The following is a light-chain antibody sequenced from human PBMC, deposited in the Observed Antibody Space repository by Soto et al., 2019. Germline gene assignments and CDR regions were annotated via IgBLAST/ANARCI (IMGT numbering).Light chain of an antibody. CDR3: QQYGSGPMYT. J-gene: IGKJ2*01. V-gene: IGKV3-20*01. CDR1: QSVSSSY. CDR2: GAS. Sequence: EIVLTQSPGTLSLSPGERATLSCRASQSVSSSYLAWYQQKPGQAPRLLIYGASSRATGIPDRFSGSGSGTDFTLTISRREPEDVAVYYCQQYGSGPMYTCGQGTKLEIK.